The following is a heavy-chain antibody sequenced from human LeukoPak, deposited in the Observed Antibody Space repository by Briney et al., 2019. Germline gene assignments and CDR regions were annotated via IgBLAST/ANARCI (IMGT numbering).Heavy chain of an antibody. V-gene: IGHV4-34*01. CDR3: ARGNDSSGPIFDY. CDR2: INHSGST. Sequence: PSETLSLTCAVYGGSFSGYYWSWIRQPPGKGLEWIGEINHSGSTNYNPSLKSRVTISVDTSKNQFSLKLSSVTAADTAVYYRARGNDSSGPIFDYWGQGTLVTVSS. D-gene: IGHD3-22*01. CDR1: GGSFSGYY. J-gene: IGHJ4*02.